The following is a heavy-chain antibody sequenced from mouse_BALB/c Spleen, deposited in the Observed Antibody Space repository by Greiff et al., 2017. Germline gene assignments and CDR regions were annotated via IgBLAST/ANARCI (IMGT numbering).Heavy chain of an antibody. CDR3: TRSRDYDYAMDY. D-gene: IGHD2-4*01. J-gene: IGHJ4*01. Sequence: LQQPGSELVRPGASVKLSCKASGYTFTSYWMHWVKQRPGQGLEWIGNIYPGSGSTNYDEKFKSKATLTVDTSSSTAYMQLSSLTSEDSAVYYGTRSRDYDYAMDYWGQGTSVTVSS. CDR2: IYPGSGST. CDR1: GYTFTSYW. V-gene: IGHV1S22*01.